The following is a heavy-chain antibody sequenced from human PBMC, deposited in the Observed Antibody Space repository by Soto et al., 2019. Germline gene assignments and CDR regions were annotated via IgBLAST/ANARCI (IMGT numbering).Heavy chain of an antibody. D-gene: IGHD6-13*01. CDR1: GYTFTSYC. V-gene: IGHV1-18*01. J-gene: IGHJ4*02. CDR2: ISAYNGNT. CDR3: APGIAAAGTGY. Sequence: ASVKLSSKASGYTFTSYCISWVRQAPGQGLEWMGWISAYNGNTNYAQKLQGRVTMTTDTSTSTAYMELRSLRSDDTAVYYCAPGIAAAGTGYWGQGTLVTGS.